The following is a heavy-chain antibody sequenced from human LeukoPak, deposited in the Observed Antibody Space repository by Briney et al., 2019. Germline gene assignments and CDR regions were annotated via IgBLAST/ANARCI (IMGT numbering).Heavy chain of an antibody. D-gene: IGHD6-19*01. CDR3: ANSDSSGWYAGAHYGMDV. J-gene: IGHJ6*02. V-gene: IGHV3-30*18. CDR1: GFTFSSYG. Sequence: GGSPRLSCAASGFTFSSYGMHWVRQAPGKGLEWVAVISYDGSNKYYADSVKGRFTISRDNSKNTLYLQMNSLRAEDTAVYYCANSDSSGWYAGAHYGMDVWGQGTTVAVSS. CDR2: ISYDGSNK.